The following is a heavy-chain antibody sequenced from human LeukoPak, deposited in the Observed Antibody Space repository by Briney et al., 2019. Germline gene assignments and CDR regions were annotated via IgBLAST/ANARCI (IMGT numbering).Heavy chain of an antibody. CDR3: ARVSSSGYYAHFDY. D-gene: IGHD3-22*01. J-gene: IGHJ4*02. CDR2: IYYSGST. CDR1: GGSISSYY. Sequence: PSETLSLTCTVSGGSISSYYWSWIRQPPGKGLEWIGYIYYSGSTYYNPSLRSRVTISVDTSKNQFSLKLSSVTAADTAVYYCARVSSSGYYAHFDYWGQGTLVTVSS. V-gene: IGHV4-59*12.